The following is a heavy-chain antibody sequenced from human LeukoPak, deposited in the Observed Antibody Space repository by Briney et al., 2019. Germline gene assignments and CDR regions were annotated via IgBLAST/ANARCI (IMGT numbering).Heavy chain of an antibody. CDR2: INRVGSST. D-gene: IGHD3-22*01. V-gene: IGHV3-74*01. J-gene: IGHJ3*02. Sequence: EPGGSLRLSCAASGFTFSSYWMHWVRQAPGKGRVCVSRINRVGSSTSFADSVKGRFTISRDNAKNTLYLQMNSLRAEDTAVYYCARPKDSSGQDDAFDIWGQGTMVTVSS. CDR3: ARPKDSSGQDDAFDI. CDR1: GFTFSSYW.